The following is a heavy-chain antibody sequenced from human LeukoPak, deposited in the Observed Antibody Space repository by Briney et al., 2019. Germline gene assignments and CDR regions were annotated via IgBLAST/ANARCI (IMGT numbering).Heavy chain of an antibody. D-gene: IGHD3-22*01. J-gene: IGHJ4*02. CDR1: GYTFTGYY. Sequence: ASVKVSCKASGYTFTGYYMHWVRQAPGQGLEWMGWINPNSGGTNYAQKFQGRVTMTRDTSISTAYMELSRLRSDDTAAYYCARAPPRYYDSSGYLDYWGQGALVTVSS. CDR3: ARAPPRYYDSSGYLDY. CDR2: INPNSGGT. V-gene: IGHV1-2*02.